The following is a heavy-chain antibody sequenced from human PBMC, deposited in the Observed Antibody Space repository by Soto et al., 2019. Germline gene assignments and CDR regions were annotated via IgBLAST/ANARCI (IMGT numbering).Heavy chain of an antibody. CDR1: GFTFSRYS. J-gene: IGHJ4*02. D-gene: IGHD5-12*01. Sequence: EVQLEESGGGLVRPGGSLRVSCVASGFTFSRYSMNWVRQAPGKGLEWLSYIDSSSKTIYYADSVKVRFIISRDNAKNSLYLQMNRLRDEDTAMYHCARGGVATIFGDSWGQGTLVTVSS. V-gene: IGHV3-48*02. CDR2: IDSSSKTI. CDR3: ARGGVATIFGDS.